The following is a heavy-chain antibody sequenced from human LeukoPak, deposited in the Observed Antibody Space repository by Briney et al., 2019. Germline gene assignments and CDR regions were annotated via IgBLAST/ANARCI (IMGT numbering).Heavy chain of an antibody. CDR1: SAAISRSY. CDR2: ISYSGVS. D-gene: IGHD5-24*01. V-gene: IGHV4-59*08. CDR3: ARLPEGGYATSLGWLDP. J-gene: IGHJ5*02. Sequence: SETLSLTCTVPSAAISRSYWIWIRQTPGRGLEWIGYISYSGVSTYNPSLGSRVTISRDTSKNEVSLNLSSVTAADTAVYFCARLPEGGYATSLGWLDPWGQGTRVTVSS.